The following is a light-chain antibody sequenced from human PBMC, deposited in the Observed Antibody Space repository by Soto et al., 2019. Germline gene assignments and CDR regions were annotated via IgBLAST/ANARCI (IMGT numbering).Light chain of an antibody. CDR3: SSYTTTSTVV. V-gene: IGLV2-14*01. Sequence: QSALTQPASVSGSPGQSITISCTGTSSDVGGYDYVSWFQQYPGKAPSLMLYDVYRRPSGVSYRFSGSKSGNPASLTISGLQAEDEADYYCSSYTTTSTVVFGGGTKLTVL. J-gene: IGLJ2*01. CDR2: DVY. CDR1: SSDVGGYDY.